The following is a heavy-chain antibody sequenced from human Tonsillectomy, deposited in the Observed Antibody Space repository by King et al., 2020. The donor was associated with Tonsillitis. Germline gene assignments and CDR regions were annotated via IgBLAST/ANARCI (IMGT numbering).Heavy chain of an antibody. V-gene: IGHV4-59*01. Sequence: VQLQESGPGLVKPSETLSLTCTVSGGSIGIYYWSWIRQPPGKELEWIGYIYYSGSTNYNPSLKSRVTISVDTSKNQFSLKLSSVTAADTAVYYCARAPAAGTLGYYYYYGMDVWGQGTTVTVSS. CDR1: GGSIGIYY. J-gene: IGHJ6*02. CDR2: IYYSGST. CDR3: ARAPAAGTLGYYYYYGMDV. D-gene: IGHD6-13*01.